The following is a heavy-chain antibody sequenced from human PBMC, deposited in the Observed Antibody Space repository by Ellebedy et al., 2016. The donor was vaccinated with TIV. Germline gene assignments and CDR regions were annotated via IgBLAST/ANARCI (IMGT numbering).Heavy chain of an antibody. CDR2: IWYDGSNK. Sequence: GGSLRLXXAASGFTFSSYGMHWVRQAPGKGLEWVAVIWYDGSNKYYADSVKGRFTISRDNSKNTLYLQMNSLRAEDTAVYYCAKEDYGSGSYLFDYWGQGTLVTVSS. CDR3: AKEDYGSGSYLFDY. D-gene: IGHD3-10*01. J-gene: IGHJ4*02. V-gene: IGHV3-30*02. CDR1: GFTFSSYG.